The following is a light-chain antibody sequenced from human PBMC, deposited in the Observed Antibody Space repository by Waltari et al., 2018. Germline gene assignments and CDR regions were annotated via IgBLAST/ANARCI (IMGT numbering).Light chain of an antibody. CDR2: TAS. V-gene: IGKV1-39*01. CDR3: QQTYSHPPA. CDR1: QTINNH. J-gene: IGKJ1*01. Sequence: DIQMTQSPSSLSASIGDRVTITCRASQTINNHLNWYQHRPGTAPKLLIYTASSLHSGVPSRFSGSGSWTDFTLTIRGLQREDFATYFCQQTYSHPPAFGQGTKVEVK.